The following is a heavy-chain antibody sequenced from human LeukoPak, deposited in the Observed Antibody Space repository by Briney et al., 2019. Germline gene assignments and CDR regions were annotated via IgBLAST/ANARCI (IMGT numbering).Heavy chain of an antibody. J-gene: IGHJ6*03. V-gene: IGHV4-59*01. CDR3: ARLYQQSKWKYYYYYMDA. Sequence: SETLSLTCSVSGASFSTNYWSWIRQPPGRGLEWIGYVFDSGSTNYNPSLKSRVTISVDTSTKQFSLRLSSVTAADTAVYYCARLYQQSKWKYYYYYMDAWGKGTAVTVS. CDR2: VFDSGST. CDR1: GASFSTNY. D-gene: IGHD1-1*01.